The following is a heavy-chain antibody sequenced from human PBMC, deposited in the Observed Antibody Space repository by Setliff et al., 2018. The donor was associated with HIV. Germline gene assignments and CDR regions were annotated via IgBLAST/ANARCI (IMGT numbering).Heavy chain of an antibody. CDR1: GFTFSAYS. V-gene: IGHV3-21*01. D-gene: IGHD1-1*01. CDR2: ISTSGNFI. CDR3: ASFPTRTASQDVFDI. Sequence: PGGSLRLSCAASGFTFSAYSMNWVRQVPGKGLEWFSCISTSGNFIYYADSVRGRFTVSRDNAKNSLYLQMISLRVEDTAIYYCASFPTRTASQDVFDIWGHGTMVTVSS. J-gene: IGHJ3*02.